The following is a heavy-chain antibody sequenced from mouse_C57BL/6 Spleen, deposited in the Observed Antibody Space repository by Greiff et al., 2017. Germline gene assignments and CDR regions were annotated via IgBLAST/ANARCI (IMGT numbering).Heavy chain of an antibody. CDR1: GYAFTNYL. V-gene: IGHV1-54*01. D-gene: IGHD2-14*01. CDR3: ARSGRIGGYFDY. CDR2: INPGSGGT. Sequence: LVEPGAELVRPGTSVKVSCKASGYAFTNYLIEWVKQRPGQGLEWIGVINPGSGGTNYNEKFKGKAPLTADKSSSTAYMQLSSLTSEDSAVYFCARSGRIGGYFDYWGQGTTLTVSS. J-gene: IGHJ2*01.